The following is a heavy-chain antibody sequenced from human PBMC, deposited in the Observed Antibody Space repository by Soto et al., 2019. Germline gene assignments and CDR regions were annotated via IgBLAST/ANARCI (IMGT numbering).Heavy chain of an antibody. V-gene: IGHV1-8*01. Sequence: ASVKVSCKASGYTFTSYDINWVRQTAGQGLEWMGWMNPKTGNTGYAQKFQGRVTMTRNTSISTAYMELSSLRSEDTAVYYCARTLYGDNVDYWGQGTLVTVSS. J-gene: IGHJ4*02. CDR3: ARTLYGDNVDY. CDR2: MNPKTGNT. D-gene: IGHD4-17*01. CDR1: GYTFTSYD.